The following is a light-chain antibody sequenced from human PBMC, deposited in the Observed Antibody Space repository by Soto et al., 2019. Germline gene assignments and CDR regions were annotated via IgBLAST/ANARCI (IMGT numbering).Light chain of an antibody. Sequence: QSALTQPASVSGSPGQSITISCTGTSSDVGTYNLVSWYQQHPGKAPKVMIYEVSLRPSGVSDRFSGSKSGNTASLTISGLQAADEANYYCCSYAGNSAWVFGGGTKLPS. CDR1: SSDVGTYNL. CDR2: EVS. J-gene: IGLJ3*02. V-gene: IGLV2-23*02. CDR3: CSYAGNSAWV.